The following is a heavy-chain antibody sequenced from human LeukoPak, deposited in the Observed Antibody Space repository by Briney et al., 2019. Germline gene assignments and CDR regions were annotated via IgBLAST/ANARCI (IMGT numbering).Heavy chain of an antibody. CDR3: ARDPEYSSLPGPVGWFDP. V-gene: IGHV1-2*02. CDR1: GYTFTSYG. J-gene: IGHJ5*02. D-gene: IGHD6-6*01. CDR2: INPNSGGT. Sequence: GASVKVSCKASGYTFTSYGISWVRQAPGQGLEWMGWINPNSGGTNYAQKFQGRATMTRDTSISTAYMELSRLRSDDTAVYYCARDPEYSSLPGPVGWFDPWGQGTLVTVSS.